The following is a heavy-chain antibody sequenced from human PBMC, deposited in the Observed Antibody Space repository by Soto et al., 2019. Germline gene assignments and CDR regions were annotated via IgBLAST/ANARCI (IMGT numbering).Heavy chain of an antibody. CDR2: IWHNGKNK. V-gene: IGHV3-33*01. J-gene: IGHJ4*02. Sequence: QVQVVESGGGVVQPGRSLRLSCVASGFAFSNFGMHWVRQVPGKGLDWVAVIWHNGKNKDYADYAKGRFTISRDNSKNILYLEMNSLRVEYTAVYYCARDPGQDEAMDYWGQGTLVTVSS. CDR3: ARDPGQDEAMDY. CDR1: GFAFSNFG.